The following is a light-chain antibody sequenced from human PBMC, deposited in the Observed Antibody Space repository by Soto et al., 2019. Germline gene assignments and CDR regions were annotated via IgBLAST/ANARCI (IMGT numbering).Light chain of an antibody. CDR1: QSISSY. V-gene: IGKV1-39*01. Sequence: DIQMTQSPSSLSASVGDRVTITCRASQSISSYLNWYQQKPGKAPKLLIYAASSLQSGVPSRFSGSGSGTDFTLTISSLQPEALATYYCQQSYSTPYTFGKGTKLEIK. J-gene: IGKJ2*01. CDR2: AAS. CDR3: QQSYSTPYT.